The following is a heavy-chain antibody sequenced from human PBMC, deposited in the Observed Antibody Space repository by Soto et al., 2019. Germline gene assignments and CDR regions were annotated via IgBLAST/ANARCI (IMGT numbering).Heavy chain of an antibody. V-gene: IGHV1-69*13. CDR3: ARCSYPALGVGEPTNWFDP. D-gene: IGHD1-26*01. CDR1: GGTFSSYA. CDR2: IIPIFGTA. Sequence: ASVKVSCKASGGTFSSYAISWVRQAPGQGLEWMGGIIPIFGTANYAQKFQGRVTITADESTSTAYMELSSLRSEDTAVYYFARCSYPALGVGEPTNWFDPCGQGTLVTFSS. J-gene: IGHJ5*02.